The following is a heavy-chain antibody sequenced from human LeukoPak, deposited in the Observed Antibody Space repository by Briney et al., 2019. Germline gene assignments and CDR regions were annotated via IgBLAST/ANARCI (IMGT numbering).Heavy chain of an antibody. V-gene: IGHV1-69*13. CDR1: GGTFSSYA. J-gene: IGHJ5*02. D-gene: IGHD3-22*01. CDR2: IIPIFGTA. Sequence: RASVKVSCKASGGTFSSYAISWVRQAPGQGLEWMGGIIPIFGTANYAQKFQGRVTITADESTSTAYMELSRLRSDDTAVYYCARDYYDTSGYLGWFDPWGQGTLVTVSS. CDR3: ARDYYDTSGYLGWFDP.